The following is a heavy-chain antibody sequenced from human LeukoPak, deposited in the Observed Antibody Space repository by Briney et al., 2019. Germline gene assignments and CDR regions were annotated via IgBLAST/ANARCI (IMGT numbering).Heavy chain of an antibody. D-gene: IGHD3-16*01. V-gene: IGHV4-34*01. CDR1: GGSFSGYY. Sequence: PSETLSLTCAVYGGSFSGYYWSWIRQPPGKGLEWIGEINHSGSTNYNPSLKSRVTISVDTSKNQFSLKLSSVTAADTAVYYCAREGPYAPAARLDYWGQGTLVTVSS. CDR3: AREGPYAPAARLDY. J-gene: IGHJ4*02. CDR2: INHSGST.